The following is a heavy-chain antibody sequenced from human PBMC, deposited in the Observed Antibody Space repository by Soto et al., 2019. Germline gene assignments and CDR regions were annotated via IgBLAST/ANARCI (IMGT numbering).Heavy chain of an antibody. J-gene: IGHJ6*02. V-gene: IGHV1-58*01. CDR1: GVSFTSSA. Sequence: SVKVSCKACGVSFTSSAVQWVRQARGQRLEWIGWIVVGSGDTNYAQKFQERVTITRDMSTSTAYMELSSLRSEDTAVYYCAADLCSSTSCYNYYYYGMDVWGQGTTVTVSS. CDR3: AADLCSSTSCYNYYYYGMDV. D-gene: IGHD2-2*02. CDR2: IVVGSGDT.